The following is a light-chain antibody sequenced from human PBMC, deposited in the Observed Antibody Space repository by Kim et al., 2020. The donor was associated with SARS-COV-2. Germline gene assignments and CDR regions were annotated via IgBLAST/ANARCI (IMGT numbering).Light chain of an antibody. CDR3: QQNYSPPYT. Sequence: DIQMTQSPSSLSASVGDRVTISCRASQNIGTSLNWYQQRPGTAPKLLIFGASTFHIGVPSTFSGSGSGTDFTLTISSLHPDDFATYFCQQNYSPPYTFGQGTKLEI. J-gene: IGKJ2*01. CDR1: QNIGTS. V-gene: IGKV1-39*01. CDR2: GAS.